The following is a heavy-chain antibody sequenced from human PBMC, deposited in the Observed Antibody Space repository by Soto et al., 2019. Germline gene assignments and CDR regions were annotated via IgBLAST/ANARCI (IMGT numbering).Heavy chain of an antibody. J-gene: IGHJ6*02. CDR3: ARVWNYVGYYYYGMDV. D-gene: IGHD1-7*01. V-gene: IGHV6-1*01. Sequence: QTLSLTCAICGDSVASNSAAWNWIRQSPSRGLEWLGRTYYRSKWYNDYAVSVKSRITINPDTSKNQFSLQLNSVTPEDTAVYYCARVWNYVGYYYYGMDVWGQGTTVTVSS. CDR2: TYYRSKWYN. CDR1: GDSVASNSAA.